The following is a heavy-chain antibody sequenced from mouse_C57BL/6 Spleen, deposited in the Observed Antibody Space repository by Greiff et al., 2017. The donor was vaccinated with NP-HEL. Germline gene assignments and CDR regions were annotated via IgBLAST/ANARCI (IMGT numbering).Heavy chain of an antibody. CDR3: ASSNYDAMDD. J-gene: IGHJ4*01. Sequence: VQLQQPGAELVKPGASVKLSCKASGYTFTSYWMHWVKQRPGQGLEWIGMIHPNSGSTNYNEKFKSKATLTVDKSSSTAYMQRSSLTSEDSAVYYCASSNYDAMDDWGKGTSVTVSS. V-gene: IGHV1-64*01. CDR2: IHPNSGST. D-gene: IGHD2-5*01. CDR1: GYTFTSYW.